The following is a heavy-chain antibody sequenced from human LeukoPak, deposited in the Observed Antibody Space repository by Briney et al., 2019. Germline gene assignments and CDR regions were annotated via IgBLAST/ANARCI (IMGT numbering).Heavy chain of an antibody. Sequence: SETLSLTCTVSGGSISSSSYYWGWIRQPPGKGLEWIGSIYYSGSTYYNPSLKSRVTISVDTSKNQFSLKLSSVTAADTAVYYRARLVGYYYDSSGYYSSYYYYYYYMDVWGKGTTVTVSS. CDR2: IYYSGST. CDR1: GGSISSSSYY. D-gene: IGHD3-22*01. V-gene: IGHV4-39*01. CDR3: ARLVGYYYDSSGYYSSYYYYYYYMDV. J-gene: IGHJ6*03.